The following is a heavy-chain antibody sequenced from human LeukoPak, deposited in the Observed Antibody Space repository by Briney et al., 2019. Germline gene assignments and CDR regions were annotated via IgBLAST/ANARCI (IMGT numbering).Heavy chain of an antibody. CDR2: IKQDGSEK. D-gene: IGHD3-22*01. CDR1: GFTVSSNS. CDR3: ARRGITMIVVVGLDI. J-gene: IGHJ3*02. V-gene: IGHV3-7*03. Sequence: PGGSLRLSCTVSGFTVSSNSMSWVRQAPGKGLEWVANIKQDGSEKYYVDSVKGRFTISRDNAKNSLYLQMNSLRAEDTAVYYCARRGITMIVVVGLDIWGQGTMVTVSS.